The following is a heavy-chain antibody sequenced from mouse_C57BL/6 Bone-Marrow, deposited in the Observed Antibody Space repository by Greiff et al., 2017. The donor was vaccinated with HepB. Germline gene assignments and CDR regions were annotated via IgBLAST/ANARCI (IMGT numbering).Heavy chain of an antibody. CDR2: IDPENGDT. V-gene: IGHV14-4*01. D-gene: IGHD2-4*01. Sequence: VHVKQSGAELVRPGASVKVSCTASGFNIKDDYMHWVKQRPEQGLEWIGWIDPENGDTEYASKFQGKATITADTSSNTDYLQLSSLTSEDTAVYYCTTLYDYDDAMDYWGQGTSVTVSS. J-gene: IGHJ4*01. CDR3: TTLYDYDDAMDY. CDR1: GFNIKDDY.